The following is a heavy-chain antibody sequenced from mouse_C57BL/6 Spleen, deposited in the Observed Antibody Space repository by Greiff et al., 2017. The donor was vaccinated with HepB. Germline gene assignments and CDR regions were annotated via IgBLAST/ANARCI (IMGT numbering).Heavy chain of an antibody. D-gene: IGHD2-4*01. CDR3: ARRMYYDYDDGLGCAY. CDR1: GFTFSDYG. Sequence: DVKLVESGGGLVKPGGSLKLSCAASGFTFSDYGMHWVRQAPEKGLEWVAYISSGSRTIYYADTVKGRFTISRDNAKNTLFLQMTSLRSEDTAMYYCARRMYYDYDDGLGCAYWGQGTLVTVSA. CDR2: ISSGSRTI. V-gene: IGHV5-17*01. J-gene: IGHJ3*01.